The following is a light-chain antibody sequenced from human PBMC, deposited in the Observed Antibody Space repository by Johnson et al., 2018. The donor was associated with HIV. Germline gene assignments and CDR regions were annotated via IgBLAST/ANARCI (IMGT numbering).Light chain of an antibody. J-gene: IGLJ1*01. Sequence: TQPPSVSVSPGQTARITCSGDALPKKYAYWYQQKSGQAPVLVIYEDSKRPSGIPERFSGSSSGTLAMLTLSAAQVEDEADYYCYSTDSSGNHKVFGTGTKVTVL. CDR1: ALPKKY. CDR2: EDS. V-gene: IGLV3-10*01. CDR3: YSTDSSGNHKV.